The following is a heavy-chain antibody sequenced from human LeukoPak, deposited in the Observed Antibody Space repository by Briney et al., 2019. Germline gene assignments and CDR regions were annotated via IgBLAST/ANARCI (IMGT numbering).Heavy chain of an antibody. Sequence: GGSLRLSCAASGFTFSSYGMHWVRQAPGKGLEWVAFIRYDGSNKYYADSVKGRFTISRDNSKNTLYLQMNSLRAEDTAVYYCAKVGGEDYDYVWGSHRYTEIYWFDPWGQGTLVTVSS. D-gene: IGHD3-16*02. CDR1: GFTFSSYG. V-gene: IGHV3-30*02. J-gene: IGHJ5*02. CDR3: AKVGGEDYDYVWGSHRYTEIYWFDP. CDR2: IRYDGSNK.